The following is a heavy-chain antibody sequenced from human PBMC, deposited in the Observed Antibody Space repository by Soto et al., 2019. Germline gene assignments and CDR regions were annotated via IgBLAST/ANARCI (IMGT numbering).Heavy chain of an antibody. V-gene: IGHV3-48*02. Sequence: EVQLVESGGGLLQPGGSLRLSCAASGFTFSSYSMNWVRQVPGEGLEWLTYISSSGSTIYDADSVQGRFTISRDNAKNSLYLQMNSLREEDTAVYYCARDNSYAFDYWGQGTLVTVSS. CDR2: ISSSGSTI. CDR1: GFTFSSYS. D-gene: IGHD1-20*01. J-gene: IGHJ4*02. CDR3: ARDNSYAFDY.